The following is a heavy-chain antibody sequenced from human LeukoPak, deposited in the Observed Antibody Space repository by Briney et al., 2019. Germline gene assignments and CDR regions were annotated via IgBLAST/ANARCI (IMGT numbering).Heavy chain of an antibody. CDR2: SRSGGANN. Sequence: GGSLRLSCAASGFTISDYGLVWVRQAPGKGQEWVSDSRSGGANNFYADAVKGRFTISRGNSKNTLYLQMNSLRADDTAVYYCGRDPNGDYLGAFEFWGHGTTVIVSS. J-gene: IGHJ3*01. CDR3: GRDPNGDYLGAFEF. D-gene: IGHD4-17*01. CDR1: GFTISDYG. V-gene: IGHV3-23*01.